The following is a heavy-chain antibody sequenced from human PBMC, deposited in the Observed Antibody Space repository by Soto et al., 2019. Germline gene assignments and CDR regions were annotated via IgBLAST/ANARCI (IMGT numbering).Heavy chain of an antibody. CDR3: ARDPGFWSGSPYYYYYGMDV. J-gene: IGHJ6*02. V-gene: IGHV1-2*04. D-gene: IGHD3-3*01. CDR1: GYTFTGYY. Sequence: ASVKVSCKASGYTFTGYYMHWVRQAPGQGLEWMGWINPNSGGTNYAQKFQGWVTMTRATSISTAYMELSRLRSDDTAVYYCARDPGFWSGSPYYYYYGMDVWGQGTTVTVSS. CDR2: INPNSGGT.